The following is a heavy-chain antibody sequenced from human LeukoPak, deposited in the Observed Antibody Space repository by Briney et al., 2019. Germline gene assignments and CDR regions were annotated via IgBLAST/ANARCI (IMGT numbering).Heavy chain of an antibody. D-gene: IGHD6-25*01. CDR1: GFTFSSYS. CDR3: ARDHRSGTDY. CDR2: ISSSSSYI. V-gene: IGHV3-21*01. Sequence: GGSLRLSCAASGFTFSSYSMNWVRQAPGKVREWVSSISSSSSYIYYADSVKGRFTISRDNAKNSLYLQMNSLRAEDTAVYYCARDHRSGTDYWGQGTLVTVSS. J-gene: IGHJ4*02.